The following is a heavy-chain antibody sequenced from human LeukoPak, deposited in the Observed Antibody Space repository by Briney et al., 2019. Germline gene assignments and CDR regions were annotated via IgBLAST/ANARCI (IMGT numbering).Heavy chain of an antibody. CDR3: ARSPLGWGYWYFDL. J-gene: IGHJ2*01. CDR1: GFTFGSYS. V-gene: IGHV3-21*01. CDR2: SSSSSYI. D-gene: IGHD3-16*01. Sequence: GGSLRLSCAASGFTFGSYSMSWVRQAPGKGLEWVSSSSSSSYIYYADSVKGRFTISRDNAKNSLYLQMNSLRAEDTAVYYCARSPLGWGYWYFDLWGRGTLVTVSS.